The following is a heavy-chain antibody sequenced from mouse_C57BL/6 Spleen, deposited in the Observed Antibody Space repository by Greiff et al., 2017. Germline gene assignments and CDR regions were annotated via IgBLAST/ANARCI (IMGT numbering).Heavy chain of an antibody. CDR3: ARRGEGYWYFDV. Sequence: QVQLQQSGPELVKPGASVKLSCKASGYTFTSYDINWVKQRPGQGLEWIGWIYPGDGSTKYNEKFKGKATLTVDTSSSTAYMELHSLTSEDSAVYFCARRGEGYWYFDVWGTGTTVTVSS. J-gene: IGHJ1*03. CDR2: IYPGDGST. CDR1: GYTFTSYD. V-gene: IGHV1-85*01.